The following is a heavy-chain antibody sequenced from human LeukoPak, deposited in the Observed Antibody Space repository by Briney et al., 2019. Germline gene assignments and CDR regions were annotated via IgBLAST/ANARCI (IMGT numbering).Heavy chain of an antibody. CDR2: ISYDGSNK. D-gene: IGHD4-17*01. V-gene: IGHV3-30*03. CDR3: VREGNDYGDLGGWFDP. Sequence: GGSLRLSCAASGFTFSSYGMHWVRQAPGKGLEWVAVISYDGSNKYYADSVKGRFTISRDNSKNTLYLQMNSLRAEDTAVYYCVREGNDYGDLGGWFDPWGQGTLVTVSS. J-gene: IGHJ5*02. CDR1: GFTFSSYG.